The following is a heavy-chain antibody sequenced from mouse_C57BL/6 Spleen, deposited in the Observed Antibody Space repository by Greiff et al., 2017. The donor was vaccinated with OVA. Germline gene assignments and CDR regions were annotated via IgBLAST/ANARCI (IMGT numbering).Heavy chain of an antibody. Sequence: VQLQQPGAELVMPGASVKLSCKASGYTFTSYWMHWVKQRPGQGLEWIGEIDPSDSYTHYNQKFKGKSTLTVDKSSSTAYVQLSSLTSEDSAVYYCARRGYGSSFDYWGQGSTLTVSS. J-gene: IGHJ2*01. D-gene: IGHD1-1*01. CDR2: IDPSDSYT. V-gene: IGHV1-69*01. CDR1: GYTFTSYW. CDR3: ARRGYGSSFDY.